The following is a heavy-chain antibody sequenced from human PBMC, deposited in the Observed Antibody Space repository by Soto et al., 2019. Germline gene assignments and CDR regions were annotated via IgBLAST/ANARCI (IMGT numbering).Heavy chain of an antibody. CDR2: IHYSGST. CDR3: ARHEGNGNVWPLDY. CDR1: GDSIGTTHSY. D-gene: IGHD2-8*01. Sequence: QVQLLESGPGLVKPSETLSLTCTVSGDSIGTTHSYWAWLRQSPGNGLEWIGNIHYSGSTYYMPSLRSRVTLSVDTSKNQFSLRLTSVTAEDTAVYYCARHEGNGNVWPLDYWGQGILVTVSS. J-gene: IGHJ4*02. V-gene: IGHV4-39*01.